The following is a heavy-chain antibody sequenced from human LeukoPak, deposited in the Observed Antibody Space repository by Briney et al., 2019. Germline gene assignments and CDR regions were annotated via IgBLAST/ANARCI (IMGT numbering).Heavy chain of an antibody. D-gene: IGHD6-6*01. CDR3: ARLPYSSSSHHDY. V-gene: IGHV5-51*01. J-gene: IGHJ4*02. Sequence: GESLKISCKGSGYSFTNYWIGWVRQMPGKGLEWMGIIYPGDSDTRYSPSFQGQVTISADKSISTAYLQWSNLKASDTAMYYCARLPYSSSSHHDYWGQGTLVTVSS. CDR1: GYSFTNYW. CDR2: IYPGDSDT.